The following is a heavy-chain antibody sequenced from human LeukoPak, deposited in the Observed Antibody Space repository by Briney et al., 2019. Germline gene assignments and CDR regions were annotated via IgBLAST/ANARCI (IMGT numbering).Heavy chain of an antibody. Sequence: PGGSLRLSCSASGCTLRSYAMGWVRQAPGKGLEWVSAISDTGDKTYYADSVKGRFTISRDNSRNTLYLQMSRLRAEDTALFYCAKMTDSTPYSSGTFDSWGQGTLVTVSS. CDR2: ISDTGDKT. CDR3: AKMTDSTPYSSGTFDS. J-gene: IGHJ4*02. CDR1: GCTLRSYA. D-gene: IGHD3-10*01. V-gene: IGHV3-23*01.